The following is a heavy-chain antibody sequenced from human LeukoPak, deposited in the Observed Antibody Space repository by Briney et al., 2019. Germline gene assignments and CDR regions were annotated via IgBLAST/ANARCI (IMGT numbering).Heavy chain of an antibody. CDR1: GGTFSSYA. V-gene: IGHV1-69*05. CDR3: ALIQSGYSFDY. Sequence: SAKVSCKASGGTFSSYAISWVRQAPEQGLEWMGGIIPIFGTANYAQKFQGRVTITTDESTSTAYMELSSLRSEDTAVYYCALIQSGYSFDYWGQGTLVTVSS. CDR2: IIPIFGTA. D-gene: IGHD3-3*01. J-gene: IGHJ4*02.